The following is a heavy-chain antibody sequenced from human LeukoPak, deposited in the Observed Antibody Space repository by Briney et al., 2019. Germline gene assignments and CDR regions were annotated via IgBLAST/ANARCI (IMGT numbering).Heavy chain of an antibody. Sequence: ASVKVSCKASGYTFTSYYMYWVRQAPGQGLEWMGIINPSGGSTSYAQKFQGRVTMTRDMSTSTVYMELSSLRSEDTAVYYCARDGARSSYYSNCWFDPWGQGTLVTVSS. V-gene: IGHV1-46*01. D-gene: IGHD3-3*01. J-gene: IGHJ5*02. CDR3: ARDGARSSYYSNCWFDP. CDR1: GYTFTSYY. CDR2: INPSGGST.